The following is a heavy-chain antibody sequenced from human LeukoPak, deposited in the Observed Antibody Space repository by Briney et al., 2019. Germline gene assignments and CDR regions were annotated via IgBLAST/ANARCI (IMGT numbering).Heavy chain of an antibody. V-gene: IGHV3-7*01. CDR2: INQGGSEK. Sequence: GGSLRLSCAASGFTFSSYAMSWVRQAPGKGLEWVANINQGGSEKYYVDSVKGRFTISRDNAKNSLYLQMNSLRAEDTAVYYCARGREGYDSSGGLAFDIWGQGTMVTVSS. CDR3: ARGREGYDSSGGLAFDI. CDR1: GFTFSSYA. D-gene: IGHD3-22*01. J-gene: IGHJ3*02.